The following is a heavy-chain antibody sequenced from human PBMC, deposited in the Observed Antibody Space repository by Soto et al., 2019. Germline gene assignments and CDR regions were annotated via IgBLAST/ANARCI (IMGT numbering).Heavy chain of an antibody. CDR1: GGSFHNFY. CDR3: ARGVYYYAARGYSRFDS. Sequence: PSEPLSLTCNLSGGSFHNFYWLWIRQPPGKGLEWVGHVHYSGSTNYSPSLNSRATISLDTSKSQLSLKLRSVTAADTAMYFWARGVYYYAARGYSRFDSWGQGIPVTVSS. J-gene: IGHJ4*02. CDR2: VHYSGST. V-gene: IGHV4-59*01. D-gene: IGHD3-16*01.